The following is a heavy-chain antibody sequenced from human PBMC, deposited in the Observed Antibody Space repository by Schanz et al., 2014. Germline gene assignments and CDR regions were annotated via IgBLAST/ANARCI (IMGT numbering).Heavy chain of an antibody. J-gene: IGHJ4*02. Sequence: VQLVESGGGLVKPGGSLRLSCAASGFAFSVYGMHWVRQAPGKGLEWVAVISYDGRNKYYADSVKGRFTISRDNSKNTLYLQMNSLRADDTAVYFCARAHGNNWYGKGLDYWGQGTQVTVSS. CDR3: ARAHGNNWYGKGLDY. CDR2: ISYDGRNK. CDR1: GFAFSVYG. D-gene: IGHD1-1*01. V-gene: IGHV3-30*19.